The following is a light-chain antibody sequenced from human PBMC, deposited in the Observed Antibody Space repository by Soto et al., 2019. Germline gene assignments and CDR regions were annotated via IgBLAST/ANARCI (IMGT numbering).Light chain of an antibody. CDR2: GSS. Sequence: EVVLTQSPGTLSLSPGDRATLSCRASQSVSNNYFAWYQQKPGQAPRLLIFGSSDRATGIPDRFSGSGSGTDFTLTISRLEPEDFAVYYCQQHGSSPPYTFGQGTKLEIK. CDR1: QSVSNNY. J-gene: IGKJ2*01. CDR3: QQHGSSPPYT. V-gene: IGKV3-20*01.